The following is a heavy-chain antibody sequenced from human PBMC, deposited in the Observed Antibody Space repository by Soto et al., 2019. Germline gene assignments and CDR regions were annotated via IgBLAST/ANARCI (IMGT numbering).Heavy chain of an antibody. CDR3: ARRQYSSSWYEYYFDY. D-gene: IGHD6-13*01. J-gene: IGHJ4*02. CDR1: GGSVSSGSYY. Sequence: SETLSLTCTVSGGSVSSGSYYWSWIRQPPGKGLEWIGYIYYSGSTNYNPFLKSRVTISVDTSKNQFSLKLSSVTAADTAVYYCARRQYSSSWYEYYFDYWGQGTLVTVSS. V-gene: IGHV4-61*01. CDR2: IYYSGST.